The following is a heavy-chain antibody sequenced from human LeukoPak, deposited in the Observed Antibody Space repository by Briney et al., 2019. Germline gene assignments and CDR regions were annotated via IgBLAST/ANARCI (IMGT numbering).Heavy chain of an antibody. CDR1: GYTFTSHY. Sequence: ASVKVSCKASGYTFTSHYMQWVRQDTGQGLEWMGIINPTGGSTNYAQKFQGRVTMTRDTSISTAYMELRGLRSEDTAVYYCVRDGEGVAISVNYWFDPWGQGTLVTVSS. J-gene: IGHJ5*02. D-gene: IGHD3-10*01. CDR3: VRDGEGVAISVNYWFDP. CDR2: INPTGGST. V-gene: IGHV1-46*01.